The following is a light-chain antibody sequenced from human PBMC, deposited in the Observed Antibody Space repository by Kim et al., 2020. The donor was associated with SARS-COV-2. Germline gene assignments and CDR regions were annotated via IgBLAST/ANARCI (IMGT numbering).Light chain of an antibody. CDR1: QSVANDY. CDR2: GAS. J-gene: IGKJ1*01. V-gene: IGKV3-20*01. Sequence: GQRVTLSCRASQSVANDYVAWYQHKPGQAPRLLVYGASSRATGIPDRFSGSGSGTDFTLTISSLEPEDFAMYYCQRYTFAPPGRTFGQGTKVDIK. CDR3: QRYTFAPPGRT.